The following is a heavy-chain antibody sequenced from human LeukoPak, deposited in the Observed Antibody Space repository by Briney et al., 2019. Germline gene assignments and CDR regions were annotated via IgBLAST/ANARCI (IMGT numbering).Heavy chain of an antibody. Sequence: PGESLRLSCAASGFTVSSNYMSWVRQAPGPGLEWVSVIYIGGSTDYADSVKRRFTISRDTSKNTLYLQMNSLRVEDTAVYYCARSSHYDILTGYSEEDAFDIWGQGTMVTVSS. J-gene: IGHJ3*02. CDR3: ARSSHYDILTGYSEEDAFDI. D-gene: IGHD3-9*01. CDR1: GFTVSSNY. V-gene: IGHV3-53*01. CDR2: IYIGGST.